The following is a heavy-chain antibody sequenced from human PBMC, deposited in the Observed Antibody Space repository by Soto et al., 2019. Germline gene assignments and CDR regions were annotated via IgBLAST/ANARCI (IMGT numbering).Heavy chain of an antibody. CDR2: IWYDGSNN. CDR1: GFTFSRYG. V-gene: IGHV3-33*01. CDR3: ARDTAMVTDFDY. J-gene: IGHJ4*02. Sequence: QVQLVESGGVVVQPGRSLRLCCAASGFTFSRYGMHWVRQAPGKGLEWVAVIWYDGSNNYYADSVKGRFTISRDNSKNTLYLQMNSLRAEDTAVYYCARDTAMVTDFDYWGQGTLVTVSS. D-gene: IGHD5-18*01.